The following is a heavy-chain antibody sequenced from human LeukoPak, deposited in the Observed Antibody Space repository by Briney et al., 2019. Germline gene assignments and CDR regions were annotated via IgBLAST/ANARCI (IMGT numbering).Heavy chain of an antibody. Sequence: GGSLRLSCAASGLTSINYTMGWVRQAPGKGLEWVSTISGGAGSTYYAGSVRGRFIISRDKSKKTLYVQMDSLRAEHTAVYYCARDLARSVDAFYIWGEGTMVTASS. CDR1: GLTSINYT. CDR2: ISGGAGST. J-gene: IGHJ3*02. D-gene: IGHD5-12*01. CDR3: ARDLARSVDAFYI. V-gene: IGHV3-23*01.